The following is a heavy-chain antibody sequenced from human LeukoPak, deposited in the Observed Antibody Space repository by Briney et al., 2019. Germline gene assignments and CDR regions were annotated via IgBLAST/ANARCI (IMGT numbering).Heavy chain of an antibody. Sequence: GGSLRLSCAASGFTFSSYAMSWVRQAPGKGLEWVSAISGSGGSTYYADSGKRRFTSSRENSKNTLYLQMNSLRAEDTAVYYCAKSGGGYCSGGSCGYYGMDVWGQGTTVTVSS. J-gene: IGHJ6*02. CDR2: ISGSGGST. V-gene: IGHV3-23*01. CDR1: GFTFSSYA. CDR3: AKSGGGYCSGGSCGYYGMDV. D-gene: IGHD2-15*01.